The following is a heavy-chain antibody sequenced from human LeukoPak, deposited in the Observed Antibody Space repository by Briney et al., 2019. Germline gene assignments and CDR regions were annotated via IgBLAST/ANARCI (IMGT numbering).Heavy chain of an antibody. CDR3: AKQESGGDFYFDY. J-gene: IGHJ4*02. CDR2: ISGSGSST. V-gene: IGHV3-23*01. D-gene: IGHD2-21*02. CDR1: GFTFSTYA. Sequence: PGGSLRLSCAASGFTFSTYAMSWVCQAPGKGLEWVSGISGSGSSTYYADSVKGRFTISRDNSKNTLFLQMNSLRAEDTAVYYCAKQESGGDFYFDYWGQGTLVTVSS.